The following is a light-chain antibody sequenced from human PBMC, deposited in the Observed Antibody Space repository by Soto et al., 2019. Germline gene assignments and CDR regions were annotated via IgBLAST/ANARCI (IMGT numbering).Light chain of an antibody. CDR1: KSVRSY. CDR3: QQRSNWPRT. V-gene: IGKV3-11*01. J-gene: IGKJ2*01. CDR2: DAP. Sequence: EIVLTQSPATLSLSPGERAPLSCRASKSVRSYLAWYQKKPGQAPRLLIYDAPKRATGIPARFSGSGSATDFTLTISSLEPEDFAVYYCQQRSNWPRTFGQGTKLEIK.